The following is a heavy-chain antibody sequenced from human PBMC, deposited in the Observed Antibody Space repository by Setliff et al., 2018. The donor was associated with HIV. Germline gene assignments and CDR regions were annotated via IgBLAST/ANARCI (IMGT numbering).Heavy chain of an antibody. D-gene: IGHD5-18*01. J-gene: IGHJ4*02. Sequence: LRLSCAASGFTFDDYAMHWVRQAPGKGLEWVSSISWKSGTIDYADSVKGRFTISRDNAKNSLYLQMNSLRAEDTAMYYCARDTAYSFDYWGQGTLVTVSS. CDR3: ARDTAYSFDY. CDR2: ISWKSGTI. V-gene: IGHV3-9*01. CDR1: GFTFDDYA.